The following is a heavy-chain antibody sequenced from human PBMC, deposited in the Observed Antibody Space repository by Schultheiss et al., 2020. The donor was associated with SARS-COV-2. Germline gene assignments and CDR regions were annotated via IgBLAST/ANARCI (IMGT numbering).Heavy chain of an antibody. J-gene: IGHJ6*03. Sequence: GSLRLSCTVSGGSISSGGYYWGWIRQHPGKGLEWIGYIYYSGSTYYNPSLKSRVTISVDTSKNQFSLKLSSVTAADTAVYYCARGGKYDFWSGYYGYYYYMDVWGKGTTVTVSS. CDR3: ARGGKYDFWSGYYGYYYYMDV. CDR1: GGSISSGGYY. V-gene: IGHV4-39*01. D-gene: IGHD3-3*01. CDR2: IYYSGST.